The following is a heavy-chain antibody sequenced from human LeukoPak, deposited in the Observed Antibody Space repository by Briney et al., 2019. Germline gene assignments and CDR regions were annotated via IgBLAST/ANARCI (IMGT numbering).Heavy chain of an antibody. CDR2: IYTSGST. CDR1: GGSISSGSYY. J-gene: IGHJ6*03. Sequence: KPSETLSLTCTVSGGSISSGSYYWSWIRQPAGKGLEWIGRIYTSGSTNYNPSLKSRVTISVDTSKNQFSLKLSSVTAADTAVYHCARAGIAVTYYFYCYYMDVWGKGTTVTISS. CDR3: ARAGIAVTYYFYCYYMDV. V-gene: IGHV4-61*02. D-gene: IGHD6-19*01.